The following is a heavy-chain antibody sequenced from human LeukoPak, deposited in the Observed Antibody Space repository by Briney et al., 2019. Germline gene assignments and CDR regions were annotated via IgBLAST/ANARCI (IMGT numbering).Heavy chain of an antibody. CDR3: ARDRTFLGYCSGGSCFDAFDI. V-gene: IGHV3-30*03. J-gene: IGHJ3*02. D-gene: IGHD2-15*01. CDR1: GFTFSSYS. CDR2: ISYHGSNK. Sequence: GGSLRLSCAASGFTFSSYSMNWVRQAPGKGLEWVAVISYHGSNKYYADSVKGRFTISRDNSKNTLYLQMNSLRAEDTAMYYCARDRTFLGYCSGGSCFDAFDIWGQGTMVTVSS.